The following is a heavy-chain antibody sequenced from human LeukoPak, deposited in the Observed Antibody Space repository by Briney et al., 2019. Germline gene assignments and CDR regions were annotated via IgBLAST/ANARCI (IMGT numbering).Heavy chain of an antibody. CDR1: GFTFSSYA. CDR2: ISGSGGST. Sequence: GGSLRLSCAASGFTFSSYAMSWVRQAPGKGLEWVSAISGSGGSTYYADSVKGRFTISRDNSKDTLYLQMNSLRAEDTAVYYCAKWRAGIAAAGTDFDYWGQGTLVIVSS. V-gene: IGHV3-23*01. D-gene: IGHD6-13*01. J-gene: IGHJ4*02. CDR3: AKWRAGIAAAGTDFDY.